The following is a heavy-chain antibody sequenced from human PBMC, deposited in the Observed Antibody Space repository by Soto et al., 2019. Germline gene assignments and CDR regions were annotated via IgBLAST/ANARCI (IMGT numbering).Heavy chain of an antibody. Sequence: QVQLVQSGAEVKEPGDSVRVSCEASGYTFTAYHIHWVRQAPGQGLEWMGWINPKFGDTTYAQDFQGRVPMTRDMSISTVYMELSRLTSDDTAIYYCARNMDYYYGRGSGNGHGVWGQGTTVTVFS. J-gene: IGHJ6*02. CDR2: INPKFGDT. D-gene: IGHD3-10*02. V-gene: IGHV1-2*02. CDR3: ARNMDYYYGRGSGNGHGV. CDR1: GYTFTAYH.